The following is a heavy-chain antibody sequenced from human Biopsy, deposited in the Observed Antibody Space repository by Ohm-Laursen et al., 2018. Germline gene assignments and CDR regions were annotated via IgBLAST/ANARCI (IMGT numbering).Heavy chain of an antibody. D-gene: IGHD1-14*01. CDR2: INVYSNKK. Sequence: SLRLSCAASGFAFSDYSMNWVRQAPGRGLEWVSYINVYSNKKYYADSVKGRFIVSRDNDKNPLYLQMNSLRAEDTAVYHCARSPGRDRMDVWGQGTTVIVSS. V-gene: IGHV3-48*04. CDR1: GFAFSDYS. J-gene: IGHJ6*02. CDR3: ARSPGRDRMDV.